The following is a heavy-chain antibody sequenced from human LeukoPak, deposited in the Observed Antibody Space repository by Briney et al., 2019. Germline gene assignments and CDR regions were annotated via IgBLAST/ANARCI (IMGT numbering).Heavy chain of an antibody. CDR2: IYYSGST. J-gene: IGHJ6*03. Sequence: SETLSLTCTVSGGSISSSSYYWGWIRQPPGKGLEWTGSIYYSGSTYYNPSLKSRVTISVDTSKNQFSLKLSSVTAADTAVYYCARHASYDFWSGSYYYYYYMDVWGKGTTVTVSS. V-gene: IGHV4-39*01. D-gene: IGHD3-3*01. CDR1: GGSISSSSYY. CDR3: ARHASYDFWSGSYYYYYYMDV.